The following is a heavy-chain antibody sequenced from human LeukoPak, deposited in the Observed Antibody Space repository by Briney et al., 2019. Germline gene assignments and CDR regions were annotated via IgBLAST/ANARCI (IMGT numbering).Heavy chain of an antibody. D-gene: IGHD3-22*01. CDR3: ARTLTYYYDSSGYYYGY. V-gene: IGHV1-69*13. CDR2: IIPIFGTA. J-gene: IGHJ4*02. CDR1: GYTFTSYA. Sequence: SVKVSCKASGYTFTSYAISWVRQAPGQGLEWMGGIIPIFGTANYAQKFQGRVTITADESTSTAYMELSSLRSEDTAVYYCARTLTYYYDSSGYYYGYWGQGTLVTVSS.